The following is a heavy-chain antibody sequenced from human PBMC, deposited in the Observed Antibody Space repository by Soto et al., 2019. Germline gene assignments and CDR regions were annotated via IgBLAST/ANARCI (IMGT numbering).Heavy chain of an antibody. D-gene: IGHD3-16*01. V-gene: IGHV3-74*01. J-gene: IGHJ3*01. Sequence: VGSLRLYCADSGFSFSDVWMNWVCQLPGQGLERVSRIKRDGSLSAYARSVRGRFTISRDNVKNTLFLEMHGLSVEDTGIYYCTRDPWGPCAFDLWGPGTMVTVSS. CDR3: TRDPWGPCAFDL. CDR2: IKRDGSLS. CDR1: GFSFSDVW.